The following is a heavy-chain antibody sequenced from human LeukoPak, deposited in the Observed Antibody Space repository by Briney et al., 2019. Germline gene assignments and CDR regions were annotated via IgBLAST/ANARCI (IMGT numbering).Heavy chain of an antibody. CDR1: GGSFSGYY. CDR2: INHSGST. D-gene: IGHD3-16*01. V-gene: IGHV4-34*01. Sequence: PSETLSLTCAVYGGSFSGYYWSWIRQPPGKGLEWIGEINHSGSTNYNPSLKSRVTISVDTSKNQFSPKLSSVTAADTAVYYCASLGVWGSYDNWFDPWGQGTLVTVSS. J-gene: IGHJ5*02. CDR3: ASLGVWGSYDNWFDP.